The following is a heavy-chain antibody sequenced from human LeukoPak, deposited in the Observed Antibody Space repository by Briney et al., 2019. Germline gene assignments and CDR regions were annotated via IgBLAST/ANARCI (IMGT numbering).Heavy chain of an antibody. Sequence: SETLSLTCAVYGGSFSGYYWSWIRQPPGKGLEWIGYIYYSGSTNYNPSLKSRVTISVDTSKNQFSLKLSSVTAADTAVYYCARGLGVYARWRDYYYYMDVWGKGTTVTVSS. D-gene: IGHD2-8*01. CDR3: ARGLGVYARWRDYYYYMDV. V-gene: IGHV4-59*01. CDR2: IYYSGST. J-gene: IGHJ6*03. CDR1: GGSFSGYY.